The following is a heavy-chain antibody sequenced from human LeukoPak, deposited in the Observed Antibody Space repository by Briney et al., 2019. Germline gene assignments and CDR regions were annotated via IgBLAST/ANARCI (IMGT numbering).Heavy chain of an antibody. J-gene: IGHJ4*02. CDR3: ARGFRYYYDRSAGY. CDR1: GGSISSSNW. D-gene: IGHD3-22*01. Sequence: PSGTLSLTCAVSGGSISSSNWWSWVRQPPGKGLEWIGEINHSGSTNYNPSLKSRVTISVDTSKNQFSLKLSSVTAADTAVYYCARGFRYYYDRSAGYWGQGTLVTVSS. V-gene: IGHV4-4*02. CDR2: INHSGST.